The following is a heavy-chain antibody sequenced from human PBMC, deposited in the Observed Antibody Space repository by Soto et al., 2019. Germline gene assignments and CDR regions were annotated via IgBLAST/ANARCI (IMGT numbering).Heavy chain of an antibody. J-gene: IGHJ4*02. V-gene: IGHV3-23*01. CDR3: AKDRGTGDWYFDY. Sequence: EVQLLESGGGLVQPGGSLRLSCAASGFTFSTYVMSWVRQAPGKGMEWVSSITDSGGSTYYADSVTGRFTISRDNSKNTLYLQMNSLRGEDTAVYYCAKDRGTGDWYFDYWGQGTLVTVSS. CDR1: GFTFSTYV. D-gene: IGHD3-10*01. CDR2: ITDSGGST.